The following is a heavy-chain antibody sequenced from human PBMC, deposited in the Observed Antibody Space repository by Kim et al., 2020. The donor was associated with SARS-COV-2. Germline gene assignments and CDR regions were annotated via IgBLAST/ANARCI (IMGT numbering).Heavy chain of an antibody. J-gene: IGHJ3*02. CDR3: ASSYYDSSSDAFDI. CDR2: IIPIFGTA. D-gene: IGHD3-22*01. CDR1: GGTFSSYA. V-gene: IGHV1-69*13. Sequence: SVKVSCKASGGTFSSYAISWVRQAPGQGLEWMGGIIPIFGTANYAQKFQGRVTITADESTSTAYMELSSLRSEDTAVYYCASSYYDSSSDAFDIWGQGTMVTVSS.